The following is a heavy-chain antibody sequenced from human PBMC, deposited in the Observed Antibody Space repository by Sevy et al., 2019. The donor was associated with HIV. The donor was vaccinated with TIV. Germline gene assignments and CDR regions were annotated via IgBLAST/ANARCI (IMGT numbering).Heavy chain of an antibody. J-gene: IGHJ3*02. D-gene: IGHD3-3*01. Sequence: GGSLRLSCAASGFTFSSYGMHWVRQAPGKGLEWVAVISYDGSNKYYADSVKGRFTISRDNSKNTLYLQMNSLGAEDTAVYYCANRATGYDFWSGYYNLAVGTHDAFDIWGQGTMVTVSS. V-gene: IGHV3-30*18. CDR3: ANRATGYDFWSGYYNLAVGTHDAFDI. CDR1: GFTFSSYG. CDR2: ISYDGSNK.